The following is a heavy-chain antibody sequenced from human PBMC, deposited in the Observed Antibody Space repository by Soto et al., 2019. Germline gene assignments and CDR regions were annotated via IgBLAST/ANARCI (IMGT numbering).Heavy chain of an antibody. CDR1: GFTFSSYG. J-gene: IGHJ6*02. V-gene: IGHV3-33*01. D-gene: IGHD6-13*01. CDR2: IWYDGSNK. CDR3: ARSQQPGGYYYGMDG. Sequence: QVQPVESGGGVVQPGRSLRLSCAASGFTFSSYGMHWVRQAPGKGLEWVAVIWYDGSNKYYADSVKGRFTISRDNSKNTLYLQMNSLRAEDTAVYYCARSQQPGGYYYGMDGWGQGTTVTVSS.